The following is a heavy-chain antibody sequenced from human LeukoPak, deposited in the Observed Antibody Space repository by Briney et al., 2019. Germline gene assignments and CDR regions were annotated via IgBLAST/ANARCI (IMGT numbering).Heavy chain of an antibody. Sequence: PSETLSLTCTVSGGSISSYYWSWIRQPPGKGLEWIGYIYYSGSTNYNPSLKSRVTISVDTSKNQFSLKLSSVTAADTAVYYCAASLWHRGGGAFDIWGQGTMVTVSS. CDR1: GGSISSYY. D-gene: IGHD2/OR15-2a*01. CDR2: IYYSGST. CDR3: AASLWHRGGGAFDI. V-gene: IGHV4-59*08. J-gene: IGHJ3*02.